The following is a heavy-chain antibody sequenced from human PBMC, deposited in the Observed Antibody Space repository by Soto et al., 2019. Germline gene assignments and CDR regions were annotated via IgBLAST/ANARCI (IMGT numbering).Heavy chain of an antibody. CDR3: ARRLSGDKVDY. J-gene: IGHJ4*02. V-gene: IGHV4-30-4*01. CDR2: IYDRRST. CDR1: GGSISRGDYY. D-gene: IGHD2-21*01. Sequence: QVQLQESGPGLVKPSQTLSLTCTVSGGSISRGDYYWSWIRQSPGKGLEWIGHIYDRRSTYNNPSLNSRFFILVDTTNDHSSQNLNSVTAADAAVDYCARRLSGDKVDYWGRGTLVTVSS.